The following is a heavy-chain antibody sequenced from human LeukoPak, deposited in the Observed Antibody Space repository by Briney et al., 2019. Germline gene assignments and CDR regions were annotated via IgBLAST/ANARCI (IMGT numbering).Heavy chain of an antibody. Sequence: ASVKVSCKASGYTFTGYYMHWVRQAPGQGLEWTGRINPNSGGTNYAQKFQGRVTMTKDTSISTAYMELSRLRSDDTAVYYCARKGKDLGTFDYWGQGTLVTVSS. D-gene: IGHD3-16*01. CDR3: ARKGKDLGTFDY. J-gene: IGHJ4*02. V-gene: IGHV1-2*06. CDR2: INPNSGGT. CDR1: GYTFTGYY.